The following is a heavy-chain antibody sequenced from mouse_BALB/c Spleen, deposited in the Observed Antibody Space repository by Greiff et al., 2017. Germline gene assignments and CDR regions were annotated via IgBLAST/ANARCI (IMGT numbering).Heavy chain of an antibody. D-gene: IGHD2-2*01. J-gene: IGHJ2*01. CDR1: GFSLSTSGMG. CDR2: IYWDDDK. V-gene: IGHV8-12*01. Sequence: QVTLKESGPGILQPSQTLSLTCSFSGFSLSTSGMGVSWIRQPSGKGLEWLAHIYWDDDKRYNPSLKSRLTISKDTSSNQVFLKITSVDTADTATYYCARISTTVYFDYWGQGTTLTVSS. CDR3: ARISTTVYFDY.